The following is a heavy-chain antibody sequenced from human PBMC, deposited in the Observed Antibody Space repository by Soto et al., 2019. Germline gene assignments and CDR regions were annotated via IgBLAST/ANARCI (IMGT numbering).Heavy chain of an antibody. CDR1: GFTFSSHV. V-gene: IGHV3-23*01. Sequence: EVQLLESEGGLVQPGGSLRLSCAASGFTFSSHVMNWVRQAPGKGLEWVAAISGGGGTTFYGDSVEGRFTMSRDNSKNTLFLQMNSLRAEDTAVYYCARGPRAPPPHDYGMDVWGQGTKVTVSS. CDR2: ISGGGGTT. J-gene: IGHJ6*02. CDR3: ARGPRAPPPHDYGMDV.